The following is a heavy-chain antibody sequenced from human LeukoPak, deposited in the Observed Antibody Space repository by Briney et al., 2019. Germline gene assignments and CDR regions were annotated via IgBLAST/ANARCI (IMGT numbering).Heavy chain of an antibody. CDR2: ISSSSSTI. D-gene: IGHD1-26*01. Sequence: PGGSLRLSCAPSGFTFRSYSMNWVRQAPGKAREWVSYISSSSSTIYYAHSVKGRFTSSRDNAKNSLYLLMNSLRGEDTAVYYCARDIGYWGQGTLVTVSS. CDR1: GFTFRSYS. J-gene: IGHJ4*02. V-gene: IGHV3-48*01. CDR3: ARDIGY.